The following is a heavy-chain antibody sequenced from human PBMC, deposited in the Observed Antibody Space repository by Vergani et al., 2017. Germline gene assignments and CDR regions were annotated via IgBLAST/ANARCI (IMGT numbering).Heavy chain of an antibody. CDR3: ARDHRIAVATTWDYYYGMDV. V-gene: IGHV1-18*01. D-gene: IGHD6-19*01. CDR2: ISAYNGNT. J-gene: IGHJ6*02. CDR1: GYTFTSYG. Sequence: QVQLVQSGAEVKKPGASVKVSCKASGYTFTSYGISWVRQAPGQGLEWMGWISAYNGNTNYAQKLQGRVTMTTDTSTSTAYMELRSLRSDDTAVYYCARDHRIAVATTWDYYYGMDVWGQGTTVTVSS.